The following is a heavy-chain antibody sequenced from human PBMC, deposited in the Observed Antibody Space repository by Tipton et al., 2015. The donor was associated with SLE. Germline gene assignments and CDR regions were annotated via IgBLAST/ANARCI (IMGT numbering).Heavy chain of an antibody. D-gene: IGHD2-2*02. CDR1: GFTFSSYG. V-gene: IGHV3-NL1*01. CDR2: IYSGGAT. CDR3: AKDSAPPGYTNCRYHFDY. J-gene: IGHJ4*02. Sequence: SLRLSCAASGFTFSSYGMHWVRQAPGKGLEWVSVIYSGGATYYADSVKGRFTISRDNSKNTLHLQMNSLRPEDTAVYYCAKDSAPPGYTNCRYHFDYWGQGSLVTVSS.